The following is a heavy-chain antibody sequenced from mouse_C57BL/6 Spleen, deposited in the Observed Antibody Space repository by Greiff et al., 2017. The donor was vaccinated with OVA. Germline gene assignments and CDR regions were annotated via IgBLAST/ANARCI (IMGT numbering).Heavy chain of an antibody. Sequence: EVKLVESGPGLVKPSQSLSLTCSVTGYSITSGYYWHWIRQFPGNKLEWMGYISYDGSNNYNPSLKNRISITRDTSKNQFFLKLNSVTTEDTATYYCARELTGYFDYWGQGTTLTVAS. V-gene: IGHV3-6*01. CDR3: ARELTGYFDY. CDR1: GYSITSGYY. J-gene: IGHJ2*01. CDR2: ISYDGSN. D-gene: IGHD4-1*01.